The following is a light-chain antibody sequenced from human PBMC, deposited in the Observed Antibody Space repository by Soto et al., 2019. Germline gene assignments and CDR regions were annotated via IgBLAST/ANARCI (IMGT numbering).Light chain of an antibody. V-gene: IGLV2-23*02. Sequence: QSVLAQPASVSGSPEQSITISCTGTSSDVGTYNLVSWYQQHPGKAPKLIIYEVTERPSGISNRFSGSKFGNTASLTISGLLPEDEADYYCCSYGGSSTFPYVFGNGTKV. CDR3: CSYGGSSTFPYV. J-gene: IGLJ1*01. CDR1: SSDVGTYNL. CDR2: EVT.